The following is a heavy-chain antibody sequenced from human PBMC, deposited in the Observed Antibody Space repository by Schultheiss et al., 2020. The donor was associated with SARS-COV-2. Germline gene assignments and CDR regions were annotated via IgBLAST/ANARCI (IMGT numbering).Heavy chain of an antibody. CDR2: ILSSGSYT. J-gene: IGHJ1*01. CDR1: GFTFSDYY. V-gene: IGHV3-11*06. Sequence: WGSLRLSCAASGFTFSDYYMSWIRQAPGKGLEWVSHILSSGSYTNYADSVKGRFTISRDNAKSLLFLQMNSLRAEDTAVYYCARVGRDCSHGVCYNAEYFQHWGQGTLVTVSS. CDR3: ARVGRDCSHGVCYNAEYFQH. D-gene: IGHD2-8*01.